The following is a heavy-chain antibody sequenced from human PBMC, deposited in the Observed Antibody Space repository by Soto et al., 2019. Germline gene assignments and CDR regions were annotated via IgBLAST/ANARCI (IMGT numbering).Heavy chain of an antibody. CDR2: IYYSGST. D-gene: IGHD6-13*01. CDR1: GGSISSSSYY. CDR3: GRYSSSWYFFNFTGFDP. V-gene: IGHV4-30-4*08. J-gene: IGHJ5*02. Sequence: PSETLSLTCTVSGGSISSSSYYWGWIRQPPGKGLEWIGYIYYSGSTYYNPSLKRRVTISLDTSKNQFSLNLSSVTAADTAVYYCGRYSSSWYFFNFTGFDPWGQGGLVTVAS.